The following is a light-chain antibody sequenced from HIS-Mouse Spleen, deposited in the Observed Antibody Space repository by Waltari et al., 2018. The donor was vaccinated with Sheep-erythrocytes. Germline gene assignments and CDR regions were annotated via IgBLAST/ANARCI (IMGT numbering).Light chain of an antibody. CDR3: CSYAGSSTPWV. V-gene: IGLV2-23*01. J-gene: IGLJ3*02. CDR2: EGS. CDR1: SSDVGSYTL. Sequence: QSALTQPASVSGSPGQSITISCTGTSSDVGSYTLVPWYQQHPGKAPQLMIYEGSKRPSGVSNRFSGSKSGNTASLTISGLQAEDEADYYCCSYAGSSTPWVFGGGTKLTVL.